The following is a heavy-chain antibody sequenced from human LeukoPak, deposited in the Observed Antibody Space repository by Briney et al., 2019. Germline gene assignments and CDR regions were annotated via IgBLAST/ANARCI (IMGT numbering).Heavy chain of an antibody. V-gene: IGHV4-59*08. D-gene: IGHD3-22*01. J-gene: IGHJ4*02. CDR3: ARSWFLGDVFDY. CDR1: GGSISSYY. CDR2: IYYSGST. Sequence: SETLSLTCTVSGGSISSYYWSWIRQPPGKGLEWIGYIYYSGSTNYNPSLKSRVTISVDTSKNQFSLKLSSVTAADTAVYYCARSWFLGDVFDYWGQGTLVTVSS.